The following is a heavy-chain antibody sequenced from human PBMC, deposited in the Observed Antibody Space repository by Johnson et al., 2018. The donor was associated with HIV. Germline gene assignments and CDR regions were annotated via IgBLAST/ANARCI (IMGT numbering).Heavy chain of an antibody. CDR3: TRGETPYDAFDI. J-gene: IGHJ3*02. CDR2: INWNGGST. D-gene: IGHD5-24*01. V-gene: IGHV3-9*01. Sequence: VQLVESGGGLVQPGRSLRLSCAASRFTFDDYAMHWVRQAPGKGLEWVSGINWNGGSTGYADSVKGRFTISRDNAKNSLYLQMNSLKIDDTAVYYCTRGETPYDAFDIW. CDR1: RFTFDDYA.